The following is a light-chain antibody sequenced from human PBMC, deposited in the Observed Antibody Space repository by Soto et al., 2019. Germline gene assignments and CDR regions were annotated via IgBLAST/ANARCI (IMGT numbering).Light chain of an antibody. Sequence: DIQMTQSPSTLSASVGDRVTITCRASQSISSWLAWYQQKPGKAPKLLIYNASSLESGVPSRFSGCGSGTEFTLTISSLQPDDFANYYCQQYNSYSLTFGQGTKVEIK. V-gene: IGKV1-5*03. CDR1: QSISSW. J-gene: IGKJ1*01. CDR3: QQYNSYSLT. CDR2: NAS.